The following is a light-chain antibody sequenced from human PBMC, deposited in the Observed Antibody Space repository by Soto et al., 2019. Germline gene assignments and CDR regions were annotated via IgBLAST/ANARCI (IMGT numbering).Light chain of an antibody. Sequence: DIQMTQSPSILSASVGDRVAITCRASQTISTWLAWYQLKPGKAPKLLIFDASSLESGVPSRFGGSGSGTEFTLTIISLQPDDFATYYCQQYNTYSWTFGQGTKV. V-gene: IGKV1-5*01. CDR1: QTISTW. CDR2: DAS. J-gene: IGKJ1*01. CDR3: QQYNTYSWT.